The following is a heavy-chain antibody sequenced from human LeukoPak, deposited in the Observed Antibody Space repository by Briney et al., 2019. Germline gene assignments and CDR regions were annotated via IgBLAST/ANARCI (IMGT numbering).Heavy chain of an antibody. CDR3: ARDPYSYYYGMDV. J-gene: IGHJ6*02. CDR2: INPSGGST. Sequence: ASVKVSCKASGYTFTSYYMHWVRQAPGQGLEWMGIINPSGGSTSYAQKFPGRVTMTRDTSTSTVYMELSSLRSEDTAVYYCARDPYSYYYGMDVWGQGTTVTVSS. V-gene: IGHV1-46*01. CDR1: GYTFTSYY.